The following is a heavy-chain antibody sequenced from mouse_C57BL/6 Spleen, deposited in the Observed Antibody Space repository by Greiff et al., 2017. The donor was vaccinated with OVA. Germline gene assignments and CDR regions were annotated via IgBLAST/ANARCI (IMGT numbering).Heavy chain of an antibody. Sequence: EVQRVESGPELVKPGASVKMSCKASGYTFTDYNMHWVKQSHGKSLEWIGYINPNNGGTSYNQKFKGKATLTVNKSSSTAYMELRSLTSEDSAVYYCARLGRTYYAMDYWGQGTSVTVSS. V-gene: IGHV1-22*01. CDR2: INPNNGGT. J-gene: IGHJ4*01. CDR1: GYTFTDYN. D-gene: IGHD4-1*01. CDR3: ARLGRTYYAMDY.